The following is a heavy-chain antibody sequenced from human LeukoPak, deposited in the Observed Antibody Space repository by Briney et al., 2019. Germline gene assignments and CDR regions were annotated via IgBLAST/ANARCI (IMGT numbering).Heavy chain of an antibody. V-gene: IGHV1-2*02. D-gene: IGHD3-3*01. CDR3: AREGYYDFWSASRGYYFDY. CDR2: INPNSGGT. Sequence: GASVKVPCTASGYTFTGYYMHWVRQAPGQGLEWMGWINPNSGGTNYAQKFQGRVTMTRDTSISTAYMELSRLRSDDTAVYYCAREGYYDFWSASRGYYFDYWGQETLVTVSS. CDR1: GYTFTGYY. J-gene: IGHJ4*02.